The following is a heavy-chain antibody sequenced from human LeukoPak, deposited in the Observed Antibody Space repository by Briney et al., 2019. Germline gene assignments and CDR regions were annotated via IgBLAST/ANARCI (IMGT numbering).Heavy chain of an antibody. CDR1: GGSFSGYY. Sequence: SETLSLTRAVYGGSFSGYYWSWIRQPPGKGLEWIGEINHSGSTNYNPSLKSRVTISVDTSKNQFSLKLSSVTAADTAVYYCARHSGSSSWYKGPYFDYWGQGTLVTVSS. D-gene: IGHD6-13*01. CDR2: INHSGST. J-gene: IGHJ4*02. CDR3: ARHSGSSSWYKGPYFDY. V-gene: IGHV4-34*01.